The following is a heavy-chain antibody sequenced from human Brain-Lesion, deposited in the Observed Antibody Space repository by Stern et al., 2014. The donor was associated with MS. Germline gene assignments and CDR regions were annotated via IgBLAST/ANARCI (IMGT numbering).Heavy chain of an antibody. CDR1: GGSISSSSYY. CDR3: AKLWLGELPESPFDY. D-gene: IGHD3-10*01. Sequence: VQLVESGPGLVKPSETLSLTCTVSGGSISSSSYYWGWIRQPPGKGLEWIGSIYYRGSTYYNPSPKIRVTISMDTSKNQFSLRLSSVTAADTAVYFCAKLWLGELPESPFDYWGQGTLVTVSS. CDR2: IYYRGST. J-gene: IGHJ4*02. V-gene: IGHV4-39*01.